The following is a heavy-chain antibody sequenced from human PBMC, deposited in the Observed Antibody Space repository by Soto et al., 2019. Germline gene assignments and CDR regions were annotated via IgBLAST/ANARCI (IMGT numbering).Heavy chain of an antibody. J-gene: IGHJ4*02. V-gene: IGHV5-51*01. D-gene: IGHD6-13*01. CDR2: IYAGDSET. Sequence: PGESLKISCRCSGYTFSNFWIASVRQLPGKGLEYMGIIYAGDSETRYSPSFHGKVTISADRSIGTAYLQWSSLEASDSAFYFCARSPRSSPYFDYWGQGALVTVSS. CDR3: ARSPRSSPYFDY. CDR1: GYTFSNFW.